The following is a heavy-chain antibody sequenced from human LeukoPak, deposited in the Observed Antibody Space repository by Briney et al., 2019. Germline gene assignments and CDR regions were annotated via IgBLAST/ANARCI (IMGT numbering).Heavy chain of an antibody. CDR3: ARGGGWLFDY. CDR2: ISGGGGST. J-gene: IGHJ4*02. CDR1: GFTFTSYS. V-gene: IGHV3-23*01. Sequence: GGSLRLSCAASGFTFTSYSMNWVRQAPGKGLEWVSTISGGGGSTYYADSVKGRFTISRDNSKNTLYLQVNSLRAEDTAVYYCARGGGWLFDYWGQGTLVTVSS. D-gene: IGHD6-19*01.